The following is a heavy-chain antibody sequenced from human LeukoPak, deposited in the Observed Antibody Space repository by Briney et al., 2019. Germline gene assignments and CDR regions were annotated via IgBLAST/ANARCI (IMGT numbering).Heavy chain of an antibody. V-gene: IGHV4-30-2*01. D-gene: IGHD3-10*01. Sequence: SETLSLTCAVSGGSVTSGAYAWSWIRQPPGKGLEWIGYIYRSGSTSYKPSLKSRLSITIDKSKNQFSLNLRSVTAADTAFYYCARGGGFYGSGTTHFDYWGQGTLATVSS. CDR2: IYRSGST. CDR3: ARGGGFYGSGTTHFDY. J-gene: IGHJ4*02. CDR1: GGSVTSGAYA.